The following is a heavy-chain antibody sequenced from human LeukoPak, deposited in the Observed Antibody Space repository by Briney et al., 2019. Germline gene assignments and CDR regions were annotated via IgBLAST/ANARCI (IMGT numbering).Heavy chain of an antibody. D-gene: IGHD6-19*01. V-gene: IGHV1-2*02. CDR2: INPNSDGT. CDR1: GYTFTDYF. J-gene: IGHJ6*03. Sequence: ASVKVSCKAFGYTFTDYFIHWVRHAPGQGLEWMGWINPNSDGTNYAQKFQGRVTMTRDTSISTAYMELSSLRSDDTAVYYCAREGIAVAGLPYYYYYYYMDVWGKGTTVTVSS. CDR3: AREGIAVAGLPYYYYYYYMDV.